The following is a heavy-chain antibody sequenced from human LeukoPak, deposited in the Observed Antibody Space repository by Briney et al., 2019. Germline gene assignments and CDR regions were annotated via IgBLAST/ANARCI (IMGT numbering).Heavy chain of an antibody. CDR2: INHSGST. CDR1: GGSFSDYY. Sequence: SETLSLTCAVYGGSFSDYYWSWIRQPPGKGLEWIGEINHSGSTNYNPTLKSRVTISVDTSKNKFSLKLSSVTAADTAVYYCARVRLLWFGEPHHDAFDIWGQGTMVTVSS. CDR3: ARVRLLWFGEPHHDAFDI. J-gene: IGHJ3*02. D-gene: IGHD3-10*01. V-gene: IGHV4-34*01.